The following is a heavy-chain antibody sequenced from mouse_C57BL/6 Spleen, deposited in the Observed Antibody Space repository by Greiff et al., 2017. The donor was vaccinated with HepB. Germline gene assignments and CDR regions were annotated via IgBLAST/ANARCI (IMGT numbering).Heavy chain of an antibody. CDR1: GYTFTEYT. CDR2: FYPGGGSI. Sequence: VQLQQSGAELVKPGASVKLSCKASGYTFTEYTIHWVKQRSGQGLEWIGWFYPGGGSIKYNEKFKDKATLTADKSSSTVYMELSRLTSEDSAVYFCARHEAPDYYDYAPFAYWGQGTLVTVSA. V-gene: IGHV1-62-2*01. CDR3: ARHEAPDYYDYAPFAY. D-gene: IGHD2-4*01. J-gene: IGHJ3*01.